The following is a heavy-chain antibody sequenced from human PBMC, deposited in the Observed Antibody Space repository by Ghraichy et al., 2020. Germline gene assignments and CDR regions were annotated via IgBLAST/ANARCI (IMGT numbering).Heavy chain of an antibody. CDR2: ISANGGST. CDR3: AKAWGYCSGGTCPSYNWFDP. V-gene: IGHV3-23*01. D-gene: IGHD2-15*01. J-gene: IGHJ5*02. Sequence: GGSLRLSCAASGFTFSSYVMSWVRQAPGKGLEWVSSISANGGSTYYADSVKGRFIISRDNSKDRLYLLMNRVRAEDAATYYCAKAWGYCSGGTCPSYNWFDPWGQGTLVTVSS. CDR1: GFTFSSYV.